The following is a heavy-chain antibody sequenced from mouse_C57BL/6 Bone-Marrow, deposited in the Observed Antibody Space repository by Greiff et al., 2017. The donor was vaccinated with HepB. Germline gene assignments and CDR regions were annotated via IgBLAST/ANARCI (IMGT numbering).Heavy chain of an antibody. Sequence: EVQLQQSGPVLVKPGASVKMSCKASGYTFTDYYMNWVKQSHGKSLEWIGVINPYNGGTSYNQKFKGKATLTVDKSSSTAYMELNSLTSEDSAVYYCARGGYGNYGGWYFDVWGTGTTVTVSS. V-gene: IGHV1-19*01. J-gene: IGHJ1*03. CDR3: ARGGYGNYGGWYFDV. CDR2: INPYNGGT. CDR1: GYTFTDYY. D-gene: IGHD2-1*01.